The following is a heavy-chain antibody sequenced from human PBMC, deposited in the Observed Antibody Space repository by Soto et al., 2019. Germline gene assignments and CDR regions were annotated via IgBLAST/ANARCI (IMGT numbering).Heavy chain of an antibody. V-gene: IGHV5-10-1*01. D-gene: IGHD1-26*01. CDR1: GYSFTRYW. CDR3: ARLGQWELLGPDY. Sequence: PWESLTISCTGSGYSFTRYWISWVRQMPGKGLEWMGRIDPSDSYTNYSPSFQGHVTISADKSISTAYLQWSSLKASDTAMYYCARLGQWELLGPDYWGQGTLVTVSS. CDR2: IDPSDSYT. J-gene: IGHJ4*02.